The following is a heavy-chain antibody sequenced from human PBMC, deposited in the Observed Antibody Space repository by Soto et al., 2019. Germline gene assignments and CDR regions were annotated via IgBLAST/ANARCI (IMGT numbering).Heavy chain of an antibody. V-gene: IGHV3-33*01. D-gene: IGHD2-2*01. CDR3: AREAVVVPAAMSDYYYYYYMDV. CDR2: IWYDGSNK. J-gene: IGHJ6*03. CDR1: GFTFSSYG. Sequence: GGFLRLSCAASGFTFSSYGMHWVRQAPGKGLEWVAVIWYDGSNKYYADSVKGRFTISRDNSKNTLYLQMNSLRAEDTAVYYCAREAVVVPAAMSDYYYYYYMDVWGKGTTVTVSS.